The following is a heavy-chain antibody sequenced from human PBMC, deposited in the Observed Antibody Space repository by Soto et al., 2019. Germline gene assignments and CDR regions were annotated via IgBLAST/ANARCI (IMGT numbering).Heavy chain of an antibody. Sequence: SETLSLNCTVSGDPISLYSRSWVRQPPGHELEWIGYIFASGSPYYIPSLRSRVTISADTSKSQISLKLTPPTAADTAVNYGARGVGSSPPRYWGRGTLVTV. CDR1: GDPISLYS. D-gene: IGHD1-26*01. CDR3: ARGVGSSPPRY. J-gene: IGHJ4*02. CDR2: IFASGSP. V-gene: IGHV4-59*01.